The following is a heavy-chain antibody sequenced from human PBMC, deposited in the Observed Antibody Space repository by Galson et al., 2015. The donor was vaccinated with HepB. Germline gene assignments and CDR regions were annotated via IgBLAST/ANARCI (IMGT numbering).Heavy chain of an antibody. CDR2: IDPSDSYT. J-gene: IGHJ4*02. D-gene: IGHD2-8*01. CDR1: GYSFTSYW. Sequence: QSGAEVKKPGESLRISCKGSGYSFTSYWISWVRQMPGKGLEWMGRIDPSDSYTNYSPSFQGHVTISADKSISTAYLQWSSLKASDTAMYYCASTWKSLMVYARGVHRNDYWGQGTLVTVSS. CDR3: ASTWKSLMVYARGVHRNDY. V-gene: IGHV5-10-1*01.